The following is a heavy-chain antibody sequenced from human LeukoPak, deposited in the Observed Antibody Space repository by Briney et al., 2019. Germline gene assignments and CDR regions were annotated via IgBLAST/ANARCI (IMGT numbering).Heavy chain of an antibody. Sequence: SETLSLTCAVYGGSFSGYYWSWIRQPPGKGLEWIGEIHHDGRINYNPSLKSRVTLSVDKSKNQFSLRLNSVTAADTAMYYCARSHGHLWGNYPDYWGQGTLVTVSS. CDR3: ARSHGHLWGNYPDY. D-gene: IGHD3-16*02. CDR2: IHHDGRI. V-gene: IGHV4-34*01. J-gene: IGHJ4*02. CDR1: GGSFSGYY.